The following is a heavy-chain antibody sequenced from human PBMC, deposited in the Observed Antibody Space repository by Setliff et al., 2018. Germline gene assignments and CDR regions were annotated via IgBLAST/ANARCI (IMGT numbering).Heavy chain of an antibody. J-gene: IGHJ6*02. CDR1: GFTFSSYA. D-gene: IGHD6-19*01. Sequence: GGSLRLSCAASGFTFSSYAMHWVRQAPGKGLEWVAVISYDGSNKYYADSVKGRFTISRDNSKNTLYLQMNSLRSDDTAVYYCARERGIAVAGSDYYGMDVWGQGTTVTVSS. CDR2: ISYDGSNK. CDR3: ARERGIAVAGSDYYGMDV. V-gene: IGHV3-30-3*01.